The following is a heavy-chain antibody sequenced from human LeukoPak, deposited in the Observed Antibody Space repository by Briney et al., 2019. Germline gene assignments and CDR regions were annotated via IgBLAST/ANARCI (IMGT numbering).Heavy chain of an antibody. CDR1: GATFSSYA. V-gene: IGHV1-69*13. D-gene: IGHD3-10*01. J-gene: IGHJ5*02. CDR2: IIPIFGTA. Sequence: SVKVSCKASGATFSSYAISWVRQAPGQGLEWMGGIIPIFGTANYAQKFQGRVTITADESTSTAYMELSSLRSEDTAVSYCARAAMVRVNWFDPWGQGTLVTVSS. CDR3: ARAAMVRVNWFDP.